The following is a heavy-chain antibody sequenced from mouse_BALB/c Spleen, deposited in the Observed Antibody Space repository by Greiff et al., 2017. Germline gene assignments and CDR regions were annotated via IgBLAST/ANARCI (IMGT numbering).Heavy chain of an antibody. CDR2: INPGSGGT. CDR1: GYAFTNYL. Sequence: QVQLKQSGAELVRPGTSVKVSCKASGYAFTNYLIEWVKQRPGQGLEWIGVINPGSGGTNYNEKFKGKATLTADKSSSTAYMQLSSLTSDDSAVYFCARGYITTVVAPTYAMDYWGQGTSVTVSS. V-gene: IGHV1-54*01. J-gene: IGHJ4*01. CDR3: ARGYITTVVAPTYAMDY. D-gene: IGHD1-1*01.